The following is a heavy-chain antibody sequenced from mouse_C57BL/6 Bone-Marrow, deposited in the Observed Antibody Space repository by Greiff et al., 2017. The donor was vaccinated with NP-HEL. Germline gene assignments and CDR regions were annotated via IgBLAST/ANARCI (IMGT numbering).Heavy chain of an antibody. CDR3: TITTVGCFDV. V-gene: IGHV6-6*01. Sequence: EVKLEESGGGLVQPGGSMKLSCAASGFTFSDAWMGWVRQSPEKGLEWVADIRNKANNHTTYYAESVKGRFTTSRDDSKSSVYQQMNSLRAEDTGIYYCTITTVGCFDVWGTGTTVTGSS. D-gene: IGHD1-1*01. J-gene: IGHJ1*03. CDR2: IRNKANNHTT. CDR1: GFTFSDAW.